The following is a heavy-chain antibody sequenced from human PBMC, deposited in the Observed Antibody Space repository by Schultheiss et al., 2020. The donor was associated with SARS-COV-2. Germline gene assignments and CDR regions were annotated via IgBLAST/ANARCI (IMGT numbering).Heavy chain of an antibody. D-gene: IGHD6-6*01. CDR2: VNPNSGGT. Sequence: ASVKVSCKASGYTFTDYYVHWVRQAPGQGLEWMGWVNPNSGGTNYAQKLQGRVTMTTDTSTSTAYMELRSLRSDDTAVYYCARDGSSSAGGFDYWGQGTLVTVSS. CDR1: GYTFTDYY. CDR3: ARDGSSSAGGFDY. J-gene: IGHJ4*02. V-gene: IGHV1-2*02.